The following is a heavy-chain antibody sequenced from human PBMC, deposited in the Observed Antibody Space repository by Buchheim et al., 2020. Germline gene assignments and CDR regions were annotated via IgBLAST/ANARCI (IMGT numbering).Heavy chain of an antibody. CDR3: ARGGYNWNQGDY. CDR1: GFTFSSYE. J-gene: IGHJ4*02. CDR2: INNDGSST. V-gene: IGHV3-74*02. Sequence: EVQLVESGGGLVQPGGSLRLSCAASGFTFSSYEMNWVHQAPGKGLEWVSRINNDGSSTRYAESVKGRFTISRDNAKNTLYLQMNSLSAEDTAVYYCARGGYNWNQGDYWGQGTL. D-gene: IGHD1-20*01.